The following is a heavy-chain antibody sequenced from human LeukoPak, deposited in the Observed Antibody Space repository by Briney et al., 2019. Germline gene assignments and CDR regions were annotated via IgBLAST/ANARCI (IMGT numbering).Heavy chain of an antibody. Sequence: PGRSLRLSCAASGFTFSGYAMSWVRLAPGKGLEWVSTISDTSGSTHYADSVKGRFTISRDNSKNTLYLQMHSLRAEDSAVYYCANWGGTYWGQGTLVTVSS. CDR1: GFTFSGYA. V-gene: IGHV3-23*01. CDR3: ANWGGTY. CDR2: ISDTSGST. J-gene: IGHJ4*02. D-gene: IGHD7-27*01.